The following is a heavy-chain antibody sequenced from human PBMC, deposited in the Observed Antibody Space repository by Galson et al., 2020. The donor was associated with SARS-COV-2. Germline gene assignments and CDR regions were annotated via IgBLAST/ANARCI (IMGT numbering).Heavy chain of an antibody. Sequence: GGSLRLSCVASGFTFKDAWMNWVRQAPGKGLEWVARIKSKSDGATIQYPAPVKGRFTISRDDSRNMVYLQMNSLKIEDTAVYYCATGGLDYWGQGTLVTVSS. J-gene: IGHJ4*02. D-gene: IGHD3-16*01. CDR1: GFTFKDAW. CDR2: IKSKSDGATI. V-gene: IGHV3-15*01. CDR3: ATGGLDY.